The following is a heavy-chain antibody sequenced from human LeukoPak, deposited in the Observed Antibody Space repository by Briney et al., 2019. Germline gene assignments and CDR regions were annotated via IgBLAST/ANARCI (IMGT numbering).Heavy chain of an antibody. CDR2: ISYDGSNK. D-gene: IGHD3-10*01. CDR3: ARDLWDYYGSGSYSSDLFYFDY. Sequence: PGGSLRLSCAASGFTFSSYAMHWVRQAPGKGLEWVAVISYDGSNKHYADSVKGRFTISRDNSKNTLYLQMNSLRAEDTAVYYCARDLWDYYGSGSYSSDLFYFDYWGQGTLVTVSS. V-gene: IGHV3-30-3*01. CDR1: GFTFSSYA. J-gene: IGHJ4*02.